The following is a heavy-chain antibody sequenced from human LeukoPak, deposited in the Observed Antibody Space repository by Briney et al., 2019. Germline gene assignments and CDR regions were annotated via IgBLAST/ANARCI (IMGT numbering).Heavy chain of an antibody. D-gene: IGHD6-19*01. CDR3: ARDRGSSGWYNQDYYYGMDV. CDR1: GYTFTSYA. J-gene: IGHJ6*02. V-gene: IGHV1-3*01. CDR2: INASNGNT. Sequence: ASVKVSCKASGYTFTSYAMHWVRQAPGQRLEWMGWINASNGNTKYSQKFQGRVTITRDTSASTAYMELSSLRSEDTAVYYCARDRGSSGWYNQDYYYGMDVWGQGTTVTVSS.